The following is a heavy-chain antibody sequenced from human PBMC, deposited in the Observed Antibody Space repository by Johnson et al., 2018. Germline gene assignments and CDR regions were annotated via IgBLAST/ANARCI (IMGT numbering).Heavy chain of an antibody. D-gene: IGHD5-18*01. CDR2: IWYDGSNK. J-gene: IGHJ6*02. Sequence: QVQLVESGGGVVQPGRSLRLSCAASGFTFSSYGMHWVRQAPGKGLEWVAVIWYDGSNKYYADYVKGRFTISRDTSKNTLYLQMNSLSAEDTAVYYCAKGGDTAMVPNDYYGMDVWCQGTTVTVSS. CDR1: GFTFSSYG. CDR3: AKGGDTAMVPNDYYGMDV. V-gene: IGHV3-33*06.